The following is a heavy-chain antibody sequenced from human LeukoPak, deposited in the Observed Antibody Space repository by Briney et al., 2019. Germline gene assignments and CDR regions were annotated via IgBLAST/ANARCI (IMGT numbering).Heavy chain of an antibody. CDR1: EGTFSSYA. Sequence: SVKVSCTASEGTFSSYAISWVRQAPRHGLEWMGGIIPIFGTANYAQKFQGRVTITADESTSTAYMELSSLRSEDTAVYYCARERPRLGRLASSYSGSYHSFDYWGQGTLVTVSS. CDR2: IIPIFGTA. CDR3: ARERPRLGRLASSYSGSYHSFDY. J-gene: IGHJ4*02. D-gene: IGHD1-26*01. V-gene: IGHV1-69*13.